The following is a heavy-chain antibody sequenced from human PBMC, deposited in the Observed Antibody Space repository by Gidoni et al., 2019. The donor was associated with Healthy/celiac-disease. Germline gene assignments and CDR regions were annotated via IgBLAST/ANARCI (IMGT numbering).Heavy chain of an antibody. J-gene: IGHJ4*02. CDR2: IIPIFGTA. CDR3: ARASSGFLGAFDY. V-gene: IGHV1-69*06. Sequence: QVQLVQSGAEVQKPGSSVKVSCKASGCTLRSYAISWVRQAPGQGLEWMGGIIPIFGTANYAQKFQGRVTITADKSTSTAYMELSSLRSEDTAVYYCARASSGFLGAFDYWGQGTLVTVSS. CDR1: GCTLRSYA. D-gene: IGHD3-22*01.